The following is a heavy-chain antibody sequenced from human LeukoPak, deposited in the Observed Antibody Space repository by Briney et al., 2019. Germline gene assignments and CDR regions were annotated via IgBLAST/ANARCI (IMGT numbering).Heavy chain of an antibody. CDR3: TRDPRSGSYSDY. D-gene: IGHD1-1*01. CDR2: IRSKAYGGTT. Sequence: QTGGSLRLSCTASGFTFGDYAMSWVRQAPGKGLEWVGFIRSKAYGGTTEYAASVKGRFTISRDDSKSIAYLQMNSLKTEDTAVYYCTRDPRSGSYSDYWGQGTLVTVSS. CDR1: GFTFGDYA. V-gene: IGHV3-49*04. J-gene: IGHJ4*02.